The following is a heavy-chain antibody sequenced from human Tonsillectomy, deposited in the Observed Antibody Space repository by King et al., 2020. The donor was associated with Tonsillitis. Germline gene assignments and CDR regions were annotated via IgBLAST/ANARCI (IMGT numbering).Heavy chain of an antibody. CDR2: LSGSGGST. D-gene: IGHD3-3*01. V-gene: IGHV3-23*04. CDR1: GFTFSSYA. CDR3: AKDRDFWSPHGMDV. J-gene: IGHJ6*02. Sequence: VQLVESGGGLIQPVGSLRLSCAASGFTFSSYAMNWVRQAPGKGLEWVSGLSGSGGSTYYANSVEGRFAISRDNSKNTLYLQMNSLRAEDTAVYYCAKDRDFWSPHGMDVWGQGTTVTVSS.